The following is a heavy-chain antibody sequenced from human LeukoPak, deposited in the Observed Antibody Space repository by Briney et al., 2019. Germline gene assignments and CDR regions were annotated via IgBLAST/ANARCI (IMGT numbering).Heavy chain of an antibody. V-gene: IGHV5-51*01. CDR3: ARISDPYCSSTSCLTYYYYYYMDV. Sequence: GESLKISCKGSGYIFTSYWIGWVRQMPGKGLEWMGIIYPGDSDTRYSPSFQGQVTISADKSISTAYLQWSSLKASDTAMYYCARISDPYCSSTSCLTYYYYYYMDVWGKGTTVTVYS. CDR2: IYPGDSDT. J-gene: IGHJ6*03. D-gene: IGHD2-2*01. CDR1: GYIFTSYW.